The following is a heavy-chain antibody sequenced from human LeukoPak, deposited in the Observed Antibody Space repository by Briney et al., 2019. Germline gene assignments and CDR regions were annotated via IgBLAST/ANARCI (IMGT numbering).Heavy chain of an antibody. Sequence: SETLSLTCAVYGGSFSSYYWSWIRQPAGKGLEWIGRIYTSGSTNYNPSLKSRVTMSVDTSKNQFSLKLSSVTAADTAVYYCARDLIVGATTTWGQGTLVTVSS. CDR1: GGSFSSYY. J-gene: IGHJ5*02. D-gene: IGHD1-26*01. CDR3: ARDLIVGATTT. CDR2: IYTSGST. V-gene: IGHV4-4*07.